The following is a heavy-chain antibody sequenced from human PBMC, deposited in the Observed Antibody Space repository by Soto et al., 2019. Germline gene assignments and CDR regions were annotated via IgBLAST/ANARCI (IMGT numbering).Heavy chain of an antibody. V-gene: IGHV4-59*01. D-gene: IGHD2-2*01. CDR2: IYYSGST. J-gene: IGHJ3*02. Sequence: SETLSLTCTVSGGSISSYYWSWIRQPPGKGLEWIGYIYYSGSTNYNPSLKSRVTISVDTSKNQFSLKLSSVTAADTAVYYCARGKCSSTSCYDAFDIWGQGTMVTVSS. CDR3: ARGKCSSTSCYDAFDI. CDR1: GGSISSYY.